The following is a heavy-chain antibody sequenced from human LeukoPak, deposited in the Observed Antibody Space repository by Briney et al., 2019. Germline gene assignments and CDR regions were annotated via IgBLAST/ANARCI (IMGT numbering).Heavy chain of an antibody. J-gene: IGHJ4*02. V-gene: IGHV1-24*01. CDR3: ATGGYDSSGLYFDY. CDR2: FGPEDGET. CDR1: GYTLTELS. Sequence: ASVKVSCKVSGYTLTELSMHWVRQAPGKGLEWMGGFGPEDGETIYAQKFQGRVTMTEDTSTDTAYMELSSLRSEDTAVYYCATGGYDSSGLYFDYWGQGTLVTVSS. D-gene: IGHD3-22*01.